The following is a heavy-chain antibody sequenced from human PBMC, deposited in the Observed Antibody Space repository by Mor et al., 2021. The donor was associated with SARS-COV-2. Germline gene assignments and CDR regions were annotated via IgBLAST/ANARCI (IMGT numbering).Heavy chain of an antibody. V-gene: IGHV3-30*02. CDR3: AKDFGWGIDY. Sequence: FIRSDGNDRCYTDSVRGRFTISRDISKNTLTLQMSSLRTEDTAVYFCAKDFGWGIDYWGQGTLVTVSS. CDR2: IRSDGNDR. J-gene: IGHJ4*02. D-gene: IGHD6-19*01.